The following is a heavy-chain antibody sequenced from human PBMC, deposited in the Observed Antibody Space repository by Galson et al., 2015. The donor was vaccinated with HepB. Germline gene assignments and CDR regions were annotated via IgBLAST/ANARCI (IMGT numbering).Heavy chain of an antibody. V-gene: IGHV3-33*01. CDR2: IWYDGSNK. J-gene: IGHJ6*02. Sequence: SLRLSCAASGFTFSSYGMHWVRQAPGKGLEWVAVIWYDGSNKYYADSVKGRFTISRDNSKNTLYLQMNSLRAEDTAVYYCARGRYSSSFNPNYYYYYGMDVWGQGTTVTVSS. CDR1: GFTFSSYG. D-gene: IGHD6-13*01. CDR3: ARGRYSSSFNPNYYYYYGMDV.